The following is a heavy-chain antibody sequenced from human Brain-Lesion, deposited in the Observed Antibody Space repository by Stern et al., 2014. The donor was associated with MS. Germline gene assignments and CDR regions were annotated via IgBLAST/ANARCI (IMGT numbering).Heavy chain of an antibody. CDR3: ARAYYYDTSGDSDAFNI. J-gene: IGHJ3*02. CDR2: ISTSGST. V-gene: IGHV4-61*02. D-gene: IGHD3-22*01. CDR1: GASISSGTYF. Sequence: QLQLQESGPGLVKPSQTLSLTCTVSGASISSGTYFWTWIRQPAGKGLEWIGRISTSGSTTYNPSLKSRVTISLDTSKKEFPLKLSFVTAADTAVYYCARAYYYDTSGDSDAFNIWGQGTQVTVSS.